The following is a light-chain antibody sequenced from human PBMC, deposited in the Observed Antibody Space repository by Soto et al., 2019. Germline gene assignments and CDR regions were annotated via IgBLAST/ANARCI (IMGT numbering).Light chain of an antibody. CDR2: EGG. CDR3: CSYAGASTWV. V-gene: IGLV2-23*01. CDR1: SSDVGTYNL. J-gene: IGLJ3*02. Sequence: QAVVTQPASVSGSPGQSITISCTGTSSDVGTYNLVSWYQQHPGKAPKLMIYEGGKRPSGVSSRFSGSKSGNTASLTISGLQAEDEADYYCCSYAGASTWVFGGGTKLTVL.